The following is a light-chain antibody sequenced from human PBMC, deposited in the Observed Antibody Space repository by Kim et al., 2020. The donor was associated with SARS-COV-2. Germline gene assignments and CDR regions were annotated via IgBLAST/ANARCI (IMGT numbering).Light chain of an antibody. Sequence: SYELTQPPSVSVSPGQTASITCSGDKLGDKYACWYQQKPGQSPVLVIYQDSNRPSGIPELFSGSNSGNTATLTISGTQAMDEADYYCQAWDSSTVVFGGGTQLTVL. CDR1: KLGDKY. V-gene: IGLV3-1*01. J-gene: IGLJ2*01. CDR2: QDS. CDR3: QAWDSSTVV.